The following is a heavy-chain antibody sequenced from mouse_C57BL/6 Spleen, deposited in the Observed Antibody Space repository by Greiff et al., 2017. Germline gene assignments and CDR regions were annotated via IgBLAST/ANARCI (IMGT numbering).Heavy chain of an antibody. J-gene: IGHJ1*03. D-gene: IGHD1-2*01. CDR2: IHPNSGST. CDR1: GYTFTSYW. Sequence: VQLQQPGAELVKPGASVKLSCKASGYTFTSYWMHWVKQRPGQGLEWIGMIHPNSGSTNYNEKFKSKATLTVDKSSSTAYMQLSSLTSEDSAVYYCAREGVLRLRVFDVWGTGTTVTVSS. CDR3: AREGVLRLRVFDV. V-gene: IGHV1-64*01.